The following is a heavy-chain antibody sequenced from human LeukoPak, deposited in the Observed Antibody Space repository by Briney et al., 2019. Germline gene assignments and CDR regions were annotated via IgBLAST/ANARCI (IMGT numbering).Heavy chain of an antibody. V-gene: IGHV3-30*04. J-gene: IGHJ6*02. CDR3: ARDRIVVVTARYYYGMDV. CDR1: GFTFSSYA. CDR2: ISYDGSNK. Sequence: PGGSLRLSCPASGFTFSSYAMHWVRQAPGKGLEWVAVISYDGSNKYYADSVKGRFTISRDNSKNTLYLQMNSLRAEDTAVYYCARDRIVVVTARYYYGMDVWGQGTTVTVSS. D-gene: IGHD2-21*02.